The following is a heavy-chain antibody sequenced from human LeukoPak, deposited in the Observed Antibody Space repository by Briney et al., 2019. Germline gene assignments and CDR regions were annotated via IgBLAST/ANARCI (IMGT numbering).Heavy chain of an antibody. D-gene: IGHD1-26*01. CDR1: GGTFSSYA. CDR2: IIPILGIA. Sequence: SVKVSCKASGGTFSSYAISWVRQAPGQGLEWMGRIIPILGIANYAQKFQGRATITADKSTSTAYMELSSLRSEDTAVYYCARDSREDGMDVWGQGTTVTVSS. CDR3: ARDSREDGMDV. J-gene: IGHJ6*02. V-gene: IGHV1-69*04.